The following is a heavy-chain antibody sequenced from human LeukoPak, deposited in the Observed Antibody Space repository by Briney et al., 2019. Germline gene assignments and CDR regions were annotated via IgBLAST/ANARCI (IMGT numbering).Heavy chain of an antibody. V-gene: IGHV3-23*01. J-gene: IGHJ4*02. D-gene: IGHD7-27*01. CDR3: AQDLAWGAFDH. CDR2: ISPSGGGT. Sequence: GGSLRLSCAASGFSFSSYGMSWVRQAPGKGLEWVSGISPSGGGTYYADSVKGRFTISRDDSKNTLSLQMNSLRVEGTAVYYCAQDLAWGAFDHWGQGTLVTVSS. CDR1: GFSFSSYG.